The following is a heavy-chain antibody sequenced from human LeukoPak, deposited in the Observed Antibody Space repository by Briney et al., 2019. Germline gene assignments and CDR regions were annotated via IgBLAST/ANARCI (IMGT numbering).Heavy chain of an antibody. CDR3: ARDPSIWAENWFDP. V-gene: IGHV4-59*12. Sequence: SETLSLTCTVSGGSISSYYWSWIRQPPGKGLEWIGYIYYSGSTNYNPSLKSRVTISVDTSKNQFSLKLSSVTAADTAVYYCARDPSIWAENWFDPWGQGTLVTVSS. D-gene: IGHD2-21*01. CDR1: GGSISSYY. J-gene: IGHJ5*02. CDR2: IYYSGST.